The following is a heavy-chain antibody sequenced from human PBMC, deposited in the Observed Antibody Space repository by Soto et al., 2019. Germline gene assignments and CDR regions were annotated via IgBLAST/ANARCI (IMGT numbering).Heavy chain of an antibody. J-gene: IGHJ3*02. CDR3: AAFSCSGGSCYSNDAFDI. D-gene: IGHD2-15*01. CDR2: IVVGSGNT. CDR1: GFTFTSSA. V-gene: IGHV1-58*02. Sequence: SVKVSCKASGFTFTSSAMQWVRQARGQRLEWIGWIVVGSGNTNYAQKFQERVTITRDMSTSTAYMELSSLRSEDTAVYYCAAFSCSGGSCYSNDAFDIWGQVTMVTVSS.